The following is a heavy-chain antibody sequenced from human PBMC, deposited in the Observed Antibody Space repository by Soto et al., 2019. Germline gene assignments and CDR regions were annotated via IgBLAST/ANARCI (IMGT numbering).Heavy chain of an antibody. CDR1: GGSFSGYY. V-gene: IGHV4-34*01. D-gene: IGHD6-13*01. CDR2: INHSGST. Sequence: SSETLSLTCAVYGGSFSGYYWSWIRQPPGKGLEWIGEINHSGSTNYNPSLKSRVTISVDTSKNQFSLKLSSVTAADTAVYYCASHWGNSSPPPPYWGQGTLVTVSS. CDR3: ASHWGNSSPPPPY. J-gene: IGHJ4*02.